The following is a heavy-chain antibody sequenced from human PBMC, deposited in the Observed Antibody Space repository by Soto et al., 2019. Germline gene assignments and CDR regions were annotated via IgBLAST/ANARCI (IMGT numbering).Heavy chain of an antibody. Sequence: ASVKVSCKASGYTFTGYYMHWVRQAPGQGLEWMGWINPNSGGTNYAQKFQGWVTMTRDTSISTAYMELGRLRSDDTAVYYCARGPPGESSLHYYYYYYMDVWGKGTTVTVSS. CDR1: GYTFTGYY. J-gene: IGHJ6*03. CDR3: ARGPPGESSLHYYYYYYMDV. D-gene: IGHD3-10*01. V-gene: IGHV1-2*04. CDR2: INPNSGGT.